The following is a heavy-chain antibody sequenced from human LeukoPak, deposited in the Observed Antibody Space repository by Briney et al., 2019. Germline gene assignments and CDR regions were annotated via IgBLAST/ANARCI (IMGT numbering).Heavy chain of an antibody. Sequence: PGGSLRLSCAASGFTFSGSIMHWVRQASGKGLEWVGRIRSKANSYATAYAASVKGRFTIYRDDSKNTAYLQVNSLKTEDTAVYYCTMVTTEVDYWGQGTLVTVSS. CDR2: IRSKANSYAT. V-gene: IGHV3-73*01. CDR1: GFTFSGSI. CDR3: TMVTTEVDY. D-gene: IGHD4-17*01. J-gene: IGHJ4*02.